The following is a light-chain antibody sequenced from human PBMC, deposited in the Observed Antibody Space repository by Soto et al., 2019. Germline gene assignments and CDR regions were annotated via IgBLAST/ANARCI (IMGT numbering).Light chain of an antibody. Sequence: EIVLTQSPATLSLSPGERATLSCGASQSVNNNHLAWYQQKPGLAPRALIYEASYRATGVPDRFSGSGSGTDFSLTISRLEPEDFAVYYCQQYDSAPLTFVGGTKVEIK. CDR3: QQYDSAPLT. CDR2: EAS. J-gene: IGKJ4*01. CDR1: QSVNNNH. V-gene: IGKV3D-20*01.